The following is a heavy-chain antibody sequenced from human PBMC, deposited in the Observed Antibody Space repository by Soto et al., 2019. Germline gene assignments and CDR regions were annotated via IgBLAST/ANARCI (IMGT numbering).Heavy chain of an antibody. D-gene: IGHD3-10*01. CDR1: GGSISSYY. V-gene: IGHV4-4*07. CDR2: IYTSGST. CDR3: AGITMVRGDFWFDP. J-gene: IGHJ5*02. Sequence: LSLTCTVSGGSISSYYWSWIRQPAGKGLEWIGRIYTSGSTNYNPSLKSRVTMSVDTSKNQFSLKLSSVTAADTAVYYCAGITMVRGDFWFDPWGQGTLVTVSS.